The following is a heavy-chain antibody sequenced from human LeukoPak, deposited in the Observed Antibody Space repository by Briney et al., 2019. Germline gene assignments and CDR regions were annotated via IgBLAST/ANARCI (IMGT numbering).Heavy chain of an antibody. CDR1: GFTFSSYP. CDR2: ISYDGSNK. Sequence: GGSLRLSSAASGFTFSSYPMHWVRQAPGKGLEWVSVISYDGSNKYYADSVKGRFTISRDNSKSMFYVQINSLRPEDTAVYYCAKAWGYYGSGSHQYYFDYWGQGTLVTVSS. J-gene: IGHJ4*02. CDR3: AKAWGYYGSGSHQYYFDY. V-gene: IGHV3-30-3*01. D-gene: IGHD3-10*01.